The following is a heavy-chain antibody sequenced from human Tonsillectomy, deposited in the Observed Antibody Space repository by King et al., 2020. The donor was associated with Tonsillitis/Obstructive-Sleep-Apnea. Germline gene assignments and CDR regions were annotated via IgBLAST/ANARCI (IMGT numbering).Heavy chain of an antibody. CDR1: GYTFTSYD. V-gene: IGHV1-18*01. CDR2: SRPYDGDT. J-gene: IGHJ1*01. Sequence: QLVQSGAEVKKPGASVKVSCKASGYTFTSYDITWVRQAPGQGLEWMGWSRPYDGDTNYAQKLQGRVIMTSDTSTTTAYMELRSLRSDDTAVYYCARDYYDSSGYYHGYFQHWGQGTLVTVSS. CDR3: ARDYYDSSGYYHGYFQH. D-gene: IGHD3-22*01.